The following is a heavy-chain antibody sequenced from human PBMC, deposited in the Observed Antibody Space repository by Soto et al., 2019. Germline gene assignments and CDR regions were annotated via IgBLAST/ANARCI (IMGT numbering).Heavy chain of an antibody. CDR3: ARDHHYDYVWGSYRSRPAFFYYYGMDV. J-gene: IGHJ6*02. CDR1: GFTFSSYA. CDR2: ISYDGSNK. V-gene: IGHV3-30-3*01. D-gene: IGHD3-16*02. Sequence: LRLSCAASGFTFSSYAMHWVRQAPGKGLEWVAVISYDGSNKYYADSVKGRFTISRDNSKNTLYLQMNSLRAEDTAVYYCARDHHYDYVWGSYRSRPAFFYYYGMDVWGQGTTVTV.